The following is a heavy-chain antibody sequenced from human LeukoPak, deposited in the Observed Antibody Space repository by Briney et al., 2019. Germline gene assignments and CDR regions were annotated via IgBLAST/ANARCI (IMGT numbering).Heavy chain of an antibody. V-gene: IGHV3-23*01. CDR3: AKGWTKYCTGGNCYSPLYYFDY. CDR1: GFAFSIYA. D-gene: IGHD2-15*01. CDR2: ISVSGVTT. J-gene: IGHJ4*02. Sequence: GGSLRLSCAASGFAFSIYAMNWGRQAPGKGREWVSGISVSGVTTHYADSVKGRFTISRDNSKNTLYLQMNSLRADDTAVYYCAKGWTKYCTGGNCYSPLYYFDYWGQGTLVTVSS.